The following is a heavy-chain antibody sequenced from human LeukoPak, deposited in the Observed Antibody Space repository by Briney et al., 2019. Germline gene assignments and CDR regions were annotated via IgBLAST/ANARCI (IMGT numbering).Heavy chain of an antibody. V-gene: IGHV3-21*01. CDR3: ARDLQRCSSTSCYVGWGYYYYMDV. D-gene: IGHD2-2*01. CDR1: GFTFSSYS. CDR2: ISSSSSYI. Sequence: GWPLRLSCAASGFTFSSYSMNWVRQAPGKGLEWVSSISSSSSYIYYADSVKGRFTISRDNAKNSLYLQMNSLRAEDTAVYYCARDLQRCSSTSCYVGWGYYYYMDVWGKGTTVTVSS. J-gene: IGHJ6*03.